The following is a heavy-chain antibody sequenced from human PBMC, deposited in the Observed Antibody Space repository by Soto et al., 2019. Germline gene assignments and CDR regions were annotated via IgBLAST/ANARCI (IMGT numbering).Heavy chain of an antibody. CDR2: INPKSGGT. CDR1: GYTFSGYY. V-gene: IGHV1-2*02. J-gene: IGHJ3*02. D-gene: IGHD3-9*01. CDR3: ARAGTGYSAFDI. Sequence: QVQLVQSGAEVKKPGASVKVSCKASGYTFSGYYIHWVRQAPGQGLEWMGWINPKSGGTKYTQKFQGRVTMTRDTSINTAYMDLSRVTSDDTAVYYCARAGTGYSAFDIWGQGTMVTVSS.